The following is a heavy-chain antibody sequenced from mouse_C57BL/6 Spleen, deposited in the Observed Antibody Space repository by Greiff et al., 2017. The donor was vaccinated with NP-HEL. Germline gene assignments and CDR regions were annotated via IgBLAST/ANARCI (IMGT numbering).Heavy chain of an antibody. CDR1: GYAFSSSW. D-gene: IGHD1-1*01. CDR3: ARTTVVPSLFDY. Sequence: QVQLQQSGPELVKPGASVKISCKASGYAFSSSWMNWVKQRPGKGLEWIGRIYPGDGDTNYNGKFKGKATLTADKSSSTAYMQLSSLTSEDSAVYFCARTTVVPSLFDYWGQGTTLTVSS. V-gene: IGHV1-82*01. CDR2: IYPGDGDT. J-gene: IGHJ2*01.